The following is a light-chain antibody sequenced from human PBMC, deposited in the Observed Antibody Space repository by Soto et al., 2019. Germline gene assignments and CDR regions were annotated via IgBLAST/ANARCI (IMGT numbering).Light chain of an antibody. V-gene: IGKV1-9*01. J-gene: IGKJ4*01. Sequence: DIQLTQSPSFLSASVGDRVTITCRASQGLNSYFAWYQQKPGKAPRLLLYATSTLRSVFPSRFSGSGSGTELTLTISSLRPADVATYYCQQLNTYPLTFGGGTKVEIK. CDR1: QGLNSY. CDR3: QQLNTYPLT. CDR2: ATS.